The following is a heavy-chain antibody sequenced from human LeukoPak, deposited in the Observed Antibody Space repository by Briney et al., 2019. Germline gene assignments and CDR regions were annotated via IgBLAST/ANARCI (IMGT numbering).Heavy chain of an antibody. Sequence: PSETLSLTCTVSGGSISSSSYYWGWIRQPPGKGLEWIGSIYYSGSTYYNPSLKSRVTISVDTSKNQFSLKLSSVTAADTAVYYCARLRAANHIDYWGQGTLVTVSS. V-gene: IGHV4-39*01. CDR1: GGSISSSSYY. CDR2: IYYSGST. CDR3: ARLRAANHIDY. J-gene: IGHJ4*02. D-gene: IGHD1-14*01.